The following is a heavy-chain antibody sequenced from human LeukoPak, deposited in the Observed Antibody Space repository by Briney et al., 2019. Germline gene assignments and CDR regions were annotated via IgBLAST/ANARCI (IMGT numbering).Heavy chain of an antibody. V-gene: IGHV1-8*01. CDR3: ARGYLPAAIRGGDWFDP. D-gene: IGHD2-2*01. CDR2: MNPNSGNT. J-gene: IGHJ5*02. Sequence: ASVKVSCRASGYTFTSYDINWVRQATGQGLEWMGWMNPNSGNTGYAQKFQGRVTMTRNTSISTAYMELSSLRSEDTAVYYCARGYLPAAIRGGDWFDPWGQGTLVTASS. CDR1: GYTFTSYD.